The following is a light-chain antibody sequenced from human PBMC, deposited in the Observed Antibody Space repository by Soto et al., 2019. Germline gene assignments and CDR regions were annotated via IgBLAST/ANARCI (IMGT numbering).Light chain of an antibody. CDR2: GAS. CDR1: QTINNN. V-gene: IGKV3-15*01. J-gene: IGKJ4*01. Sequence: VMTQAPATLSVAPGERATLSCRASQTINNNVAWYQLKDGQVPRLLIYGASTRAADVPARFSGGGSGTEFTLTISSLQSEDFAEYHCQQRKKWPPLTFGGGTKVDIK. CDR3: QQRKKWPPLT.